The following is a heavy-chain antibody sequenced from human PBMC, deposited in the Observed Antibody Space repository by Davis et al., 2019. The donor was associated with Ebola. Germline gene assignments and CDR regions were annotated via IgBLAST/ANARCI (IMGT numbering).Heavy chain of an antibody. CDR1: GGTFSSYA. CDR2: IIPIFGTA. J-gene: IGHJ4*02. CDR3: ASFGPRGGTTIDY. V-gene: IGHV1-69*13. Sequence: SVKVSCKASGGTFSSYAISWVRQAPGQGLEWMGGIIPIFGTANYAQKFQGRVTITADESTSTAYMELSSLRSEDTAVYYCASFGPRGGTTIDYWGQGTLVTVSS. D-gene: IGHD4-17*01.